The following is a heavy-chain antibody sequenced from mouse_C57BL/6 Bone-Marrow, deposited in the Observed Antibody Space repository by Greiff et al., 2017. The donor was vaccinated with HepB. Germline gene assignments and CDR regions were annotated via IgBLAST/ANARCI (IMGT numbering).Heavy chain of an antibody. D-gene: IGHD1-1*01. V-gene: IGHV1-18*01. CDR1: GYTFTDYN. J-gene: IGHJ2*01. CDR3: ARRVLLLQYYFDY. CDR2: INPNNGGT. Sequence: VQLKESGPELVKPGASVKIPCKASGYTFTDYNMDWVKQSHGKSLEWIGDINPNNGGTIYNQKFKGKATLTVDKSSSTAYMELRSLTSEDTAVYYWARRVLLLQYYFDYWGQGTTLTVSS.